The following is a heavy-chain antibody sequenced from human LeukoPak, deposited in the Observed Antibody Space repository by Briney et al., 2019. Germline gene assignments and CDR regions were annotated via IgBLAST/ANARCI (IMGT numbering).Heavy chain of an antibody. V-gene: IGHV3-23*01. CDR1: GFTFSSYA. Sequence: GGSLRLSCAASGFTFSSYAMSWVRQAPGKGLEWVSAISGSGGSTYYADSVKGRFTISRDNSKNTLYLQMNSLRAEDTAVYYCAKDLSYYDSSGYYSWFDPWGQGILVTVSS. CDR3: AKDLSYYDSSGYYSWFDP. CDR2: ISGSGGST. J-gene: IGHJ5*02. D-gene: IGHD3-22*01.